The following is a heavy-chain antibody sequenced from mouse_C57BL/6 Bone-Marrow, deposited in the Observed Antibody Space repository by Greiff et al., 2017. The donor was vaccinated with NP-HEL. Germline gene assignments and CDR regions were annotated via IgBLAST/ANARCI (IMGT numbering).Heavy chain of an antibody. V-gene: IGHV1-64*01. Sequence: QVQLQQHGAELVKPGASVKLSCKASGYTFTSYWMHWVKQRPGQGLEWIGMIHPNSGSTNYNEKFKSKATLTVDKSYSQAYMQLRSLTSEDSAVYYCERGTTNDYDPPWCAYWGQGTLVTVSA. CDR2: IHPNSGST. D-gene: IGHD2-4*01. CDR3: ERGTTNDYDPPWCAY. CDR1: GYTFTSYW. J-gene: IGHJ3*01.